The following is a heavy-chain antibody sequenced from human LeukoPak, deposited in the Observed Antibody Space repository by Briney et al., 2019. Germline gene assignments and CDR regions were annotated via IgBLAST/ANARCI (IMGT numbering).Heavy chain of an antibody. CDR2: IIPIFGTA. J-gene: IGHJ5*02. CDR3: ARERIAAAGNNWFDP. D-gene: IGHD6-13*01. V-gene: IGHV1-69*06. Sequence: SVKVPCKASGGTFSSYAISWVRQAPGQGLEWMGGIIPIFGTANYAQKFQGRVTITADKSTSTAYMELSSLRSEDTAVYYCARERIAAAGNNWFDPWGQGTLVTVSS. CDR1: GGTFSSYA.